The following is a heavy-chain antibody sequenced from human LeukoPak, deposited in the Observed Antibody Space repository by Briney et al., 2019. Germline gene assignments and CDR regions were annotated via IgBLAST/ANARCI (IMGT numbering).Heavy chain of an antibody. CDR2: SSWNSNSI. CDR3: AKGTEGLATTDFDY. CDR1: GFTFDDYA. Sequence: GGSLRLSCAASGFTFDDYAMHWVRQAPGKGLEWVSGSSWNSNSIDYADSVKGRFTISRDNAKNSLYLQMNSLRTEDTALYYCAKGTEGLATTDFDYWGQGTLVTVSS. D-gene: IGHD1-1*01. J-gene: IGHJ4*02. V-gene: IGHV3-9*01.